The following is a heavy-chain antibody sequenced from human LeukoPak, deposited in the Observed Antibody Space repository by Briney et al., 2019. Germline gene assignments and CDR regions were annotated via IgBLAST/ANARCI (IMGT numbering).Heavy chain of an antibody. CDR3: ARGMKYSTGWYYMDV. D-gene: IGHD6-19*01. CDR2: ITSSSSYI. V-gene: IGHV3-21*04. Sequence: PGGSLRLSCAASGFTFSSYSMNWVRQAPGKGLEWVSSITSSSSYIYYADSVKGRFTLSRDNARNSLYLRMNSLRAEDTAVYYCARGMKYSTGWYYMDVWGKGTTVTISS. J-gene: IGHJ6*03. CDR1: GFTFSSYS.